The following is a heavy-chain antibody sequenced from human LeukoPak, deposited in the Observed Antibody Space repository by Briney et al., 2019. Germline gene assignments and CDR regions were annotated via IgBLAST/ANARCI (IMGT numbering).Heavy chain of an antibody. V-gene: IGHV3-21*04. CDR1: GFTFSSYA. CDR3: ARVVGSSSSWVDY. D-gene: IGHD6-13*01. CDR2: ISSSSSYI. J-gene: IGHJ4*02. Sequence: GGSLRLSCAASGFTFSSYALNWVRQAPGKGLEWVPSISSSSSYIYYADSVRGRFTISRDNAKNSLYLQMNSLRAEDTAVYYCARVVGSSSSWVDYWGQGTLVTVSS.